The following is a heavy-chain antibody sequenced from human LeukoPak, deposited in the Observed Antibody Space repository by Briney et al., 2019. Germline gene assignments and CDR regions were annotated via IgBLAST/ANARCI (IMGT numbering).Heavy chain of an antibody. CDR1: GGSISSSNW. V-gene: IGHV4-39*01. CDR2: IYYSGST. Sequence: PSETLSLTCAVSGGSISSSNWWSWVRQPPGKGLEWIGSIYYSGSTDYNPSLKSRATISVDTSKNQLSLKLSSVTAADTAVYYCARLNYGDYYFDYWGQGTLVTVSS. D-gene: IGHD4-17*01. J-gene: IGHJ4*02. CDR3: ARLNYGDYYFDY.